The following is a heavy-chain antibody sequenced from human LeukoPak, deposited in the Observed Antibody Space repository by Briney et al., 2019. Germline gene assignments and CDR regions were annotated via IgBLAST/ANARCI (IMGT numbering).Heavy chain of an antibody. V-gene: IGHV3-33*01. CDR2: IWYDGSNK. CDR1: GFTFSSYG. D-gene: IGHD2-2*01. Sequence: PGRSLRLSCAASGFTFSSYGMHWVRQAPGKGLEWVAVIWYDGSNKYYADSVKGRFTISRDNSKNTLYLQMNSLRAEDTAVYYCAREVRCSTSCFLFDYWGQGTLVTVSS. J-gene: IGHJ4*02. CDR3: AREVRCSTSCFLFDY.